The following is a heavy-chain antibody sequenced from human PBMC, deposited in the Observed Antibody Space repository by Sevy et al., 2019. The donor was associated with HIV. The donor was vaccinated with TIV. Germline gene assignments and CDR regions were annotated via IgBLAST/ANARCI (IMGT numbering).Heavy chain of an antibody. V-gene: IGHV1-24*01. J-gene: IGHJ4*02. CDR1: GYTLTKLS. CDR2: FAPQDGKT. Sequence: ASVKVSCKVSGYTLTKLSMHWVRQAPGKRLEWMGTFAPQDGKTIYAQKFQGRVTMTEDTSIDTDYMELSSLRSEDTAVFYCAITKDYYDNSGYPFDYWGQGTLVTVSS. CDR3: AITKDYYDNSGYPFDY. D-gene: IGHD3-22*01.